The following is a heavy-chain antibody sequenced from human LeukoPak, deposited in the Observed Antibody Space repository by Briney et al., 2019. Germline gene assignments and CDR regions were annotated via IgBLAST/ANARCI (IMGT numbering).Heavy chain of an antibody. J-gene: IGHJ4*02. D-gene: IGHD3-22*01. Sequence: PGGSLRLSCAASGFTFSSYAMHWVRQAPGKGLEWVSYISSSSSTIYYADSVKGRFTISRDNAKNSLYLQMNSLRAEDTAVYYCARGSYGIVVVVSAYFDYWGQGTLVTVSS. V-gene: IGHV3-48*01. CDR1: GFTFSSYA. CDR3: ARGSYGIVVVVSAYFDY. CDR2: ISSSSSTI.